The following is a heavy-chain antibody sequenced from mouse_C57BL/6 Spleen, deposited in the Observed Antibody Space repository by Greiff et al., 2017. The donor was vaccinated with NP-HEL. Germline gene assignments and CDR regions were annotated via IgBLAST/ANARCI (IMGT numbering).Heavy chain of an antibody. J-gene: IGHJ2*01. CDR2: IDPETGGT. V-gene: IGHV1-15*01. CDR1: GYTFTDYE. CDR3: TRYWLLPHFDY. D-gene: IGHD2-3*01. Sequence: VQLQQSGAELVRPGASVTLSCKASGYTFTDYEMHWVKQTPVHGLEWIGAIDPETGGTAYNQKFKGKAILTADKSSSTAYMELRSLTSEDSAVYYCTRYWLLPHFDYWGQGTTLTVSS.